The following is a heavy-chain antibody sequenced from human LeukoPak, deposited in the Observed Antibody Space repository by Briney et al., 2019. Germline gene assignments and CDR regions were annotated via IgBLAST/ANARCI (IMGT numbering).Heavy chain of an antibody. CDR2: INPNSGGT. Sequence: ASVKVSCKASGYTFTGYYMHWVRQAPGQGLEWMGWINPNSGGTNYAQKFQGRVTMTRDTSISTAYMELSGLRSDDTAVYYCARGAMGILAAGYFDPWGQGTLVTVSS. CDR1: GYTFTGYY. CDR3: ARGAMGILAAGYFDP. D-gene: IGHD6-13*01. V-gene: IGHV1-2*02. J-gene: IGHJ5*02.